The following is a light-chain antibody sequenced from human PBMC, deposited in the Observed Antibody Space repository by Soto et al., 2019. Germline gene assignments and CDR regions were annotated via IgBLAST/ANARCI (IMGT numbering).Light chain of an antibody. Sequence: VLSQPPSVSGAPGQRVTISCTGSSSNIGAGYDVHWYQQLPGTAPKLLIYGNSNRPSGVPDRFSGSKSGTSASLAITGLQAEDEADYYCQSYDSSLSAVVFGGGTKLTVL. V-gene: IGLV1-40*01. CDR1: SSNIGAGYD. J-gene: IGLJ2*01. CDR2: GNS. CDR3: QSYDSSLSAVV.